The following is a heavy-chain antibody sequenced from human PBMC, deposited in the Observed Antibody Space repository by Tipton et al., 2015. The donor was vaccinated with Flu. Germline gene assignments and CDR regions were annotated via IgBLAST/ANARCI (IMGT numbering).Heavy chain of an antibody. CDR1: NYSISSGYY. V-gene: IGHV4-38-2*02. CDR2: IYYSGNT. Sequence: TLSLTCSVSNYSISSGYYWGWIRQPPGKGLEWIGSIYYSGNTYYNPSLESRVTISVDTSKNHFSLKVNSVTAADTAVYYCARCFVGYPHIYWGQGRLVTVSS. CDR3: ARCFVGYPHIY. D-gene: IGHD3-22*01. J-gene: IGHJ4*02.